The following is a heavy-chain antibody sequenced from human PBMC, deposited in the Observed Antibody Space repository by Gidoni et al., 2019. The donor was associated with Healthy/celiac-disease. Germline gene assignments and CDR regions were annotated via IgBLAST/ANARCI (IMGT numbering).Heavy chain of an antibody. CDR3: AKREGAWEGHFDY. D-gene: IGHD1-26*01. J-gene: IGHJ4*02. CDR2: ISGSGGST. CDR1: GFTFSSYA. Sequence: EVQLLESGGGLVQPGGSLRLSCAASGFTFSSYAMSWGRQAPGKGLEWVSAISGSGGSTYYADSVKGRFTISRDNSKNTLYLQMNSLRAEDTAVYYCAKREGAWEGHFDYWGQGTLVTVSS. V-gene: IGHV3-23*01.